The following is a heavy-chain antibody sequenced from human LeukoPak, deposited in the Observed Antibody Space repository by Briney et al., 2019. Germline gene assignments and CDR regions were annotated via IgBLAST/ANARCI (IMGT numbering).Heavy chain of an antibody. V-gene: IGHV4-59*01. CDR3: AREAEYSSSSAWFDP. Sequence: SETLSLTCTVSGGSISSYYWSWIRQPPGKGLEWIGYIYYSGSTNYNPSLKSRVTISVDTSKNQFSLKLSSVTAADTAVYYCAREAEYSSSSAWFDPWGQGTLVTVSS. J-gene: IGHJ5*02. CDR1: GGSISSYY. D-gene: IGHD6-6*01. CDR2: IYYSGST.